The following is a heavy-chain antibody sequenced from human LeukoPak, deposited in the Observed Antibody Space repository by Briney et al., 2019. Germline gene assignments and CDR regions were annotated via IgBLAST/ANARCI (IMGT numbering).Heavy chain of an antibody. CDR2: INHSGST. V-gene: IGHV4-34*01. CDR3: ARGRYDFWSGYNYWFDP. Sequence: SETLSLTCAVSGGSISSGGYYWSWIRQPPGKGLEWIGEINHSGSTNYNPSLKSRVTISVDTSKNQFSLKLSSVTAADTAVYYCARGRYDFWSGYNYWFDPWGQGTLVTVSS. D-gene: IGHD3-3*01. J-gene: IGHJ5*02. CDR1: GGSISSGGYY.